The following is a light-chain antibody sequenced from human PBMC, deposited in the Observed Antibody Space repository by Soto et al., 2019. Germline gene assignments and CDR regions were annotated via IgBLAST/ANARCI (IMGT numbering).Light chain of an antibody. CDR2: GAS. V-gene: IGKV3-20*01. Sequence: EIALKQSPGTLALYPGERATLSCRASQSVTSNYLAWYQQKPGQAPRLLLFGASIRDTDIPVRFSGSGSGTDFTLTITRLEPEDFAVYYCHQYGSSPGTFGQGTKVDIK. CDR3: HQYGSSPGT. CDR1: QSVTSNY. J-gene: IGKJ1*01.